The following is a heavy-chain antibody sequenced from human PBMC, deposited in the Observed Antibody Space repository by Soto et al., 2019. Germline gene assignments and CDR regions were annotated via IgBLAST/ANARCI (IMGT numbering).Heavy chain of an antibody. V-gene: IGHV5-51*01. D-gene: IGHD6-19*01. Sequence: GESLKISCKGSGYSFTTYWIGWVRQMPGKGLEWMGIIYPCDSDTRYSPSFQGQVTISADTSITTAYPQWSSLKGSDTAMYYCERHANSSTNMYYYGMDVWGQGTTVTVSS. J-gene: IGHJ6*02. CDR3: ERHANSSTNMYYYGMDV. CDR1: GYSFTTYW. CDR2: IYPCDSDT.